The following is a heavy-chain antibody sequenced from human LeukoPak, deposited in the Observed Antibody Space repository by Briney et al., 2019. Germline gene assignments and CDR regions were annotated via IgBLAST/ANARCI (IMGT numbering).Heavy chain of an antibody. V-gene: IGHV4-31*03. Sequence: PSETLSLTCTVSGGSISSGGYYWSWIRQHPGKGLEWIGYIYYSGSTYYNPSLKSRVTISVDTSKNQFSLKLSSVTAADTAVYYCAREFNPAHFDYWGQGTLVTVSS. CDR2: IYYSGST. J-gene: IGHJ4*02. CDR1: GGSISSGGYY. CDR3: AREFNPAHFDY.